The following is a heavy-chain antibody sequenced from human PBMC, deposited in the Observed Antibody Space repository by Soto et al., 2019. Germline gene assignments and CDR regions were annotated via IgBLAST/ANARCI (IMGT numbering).Heavy chain of an antibody. D-gene: IGHD3-9*01. CDR3: AKEGQDYDILPGYRSYYGMDV. V-gene: IGHV3-30*18. CDR1: GFTFSSYG. J-gene: IGHJ6*02. Sequence: QVQLVESGGGVVQPGRSLRLSCAASGFTFSSYGMHWVRQAPGKGLEWLAVISYDGSNKYYADSVKSSFTISRDNSKNTLYLQMNSLRDEDTAVYYCAKEGQDYDILPGYRSYYGMDVWGQGTTVTVSS. CDR2: ISYDGSNK.